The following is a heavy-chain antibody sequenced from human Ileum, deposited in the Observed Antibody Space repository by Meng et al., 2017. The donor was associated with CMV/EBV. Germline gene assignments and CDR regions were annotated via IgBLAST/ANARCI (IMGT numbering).Heavy chain of an antibody. Sequence: SCKTSGYMVHAYGLSWVRQAPGRGLEWMGCFSAYDSNTKYAQKFQGRVTMTTDTSMSTAYMELRSLRSDDTAVYYCARDLGSGSYYDYWGQGTLVTVSS. CDR2: FSAYDSNT. D-gene: IGHD3-10*01. V-gene: IGHV1-18*01. J-gene: IGHJ4*02. CDR1: GYMVHAYG. CDR3: ARDLGSGSYYDY.